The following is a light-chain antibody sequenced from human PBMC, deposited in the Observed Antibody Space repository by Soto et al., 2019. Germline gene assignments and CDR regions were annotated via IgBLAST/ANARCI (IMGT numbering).Light chain of an antibody. J-gene: IGKJ5*01. V-gene: IGKV1-5*03. CDR2: KAS. CDR1: QSISSW. CDR3: QQYNSYLIT. Sequence: DIQMTQSPSTLSASVGDRVTITCRASQSISSWLAWYQQKPGKAPKLLIYKASSLESGVPSRFSGSGSGTEFTLTIRSLQTDDFANYYCQQYNSYLITFGQGTRLEIK.